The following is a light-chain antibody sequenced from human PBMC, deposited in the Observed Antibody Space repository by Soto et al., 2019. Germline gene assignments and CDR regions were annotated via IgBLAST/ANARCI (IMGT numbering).Light chain of an antibody. CDR1: QTVLYNSKNY. V-gene: IGKV4-1*01. CDR3: QQYYSSPQT. Sequence: DIVMTQSXHXLAVSLGERASINCKSSQTVLYNSKNYLAWYQHKPGQPPKLLLYSASTREFGVPDRFSGSGSATDFTLTISSLQAEDVATYYCQQYYSSPQTFGRGTKVEVK. CDR2: SAS. J-gene: IGKJ1*01.